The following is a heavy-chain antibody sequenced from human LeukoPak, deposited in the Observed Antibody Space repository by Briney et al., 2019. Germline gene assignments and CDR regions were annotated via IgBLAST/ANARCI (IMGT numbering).Heavy chain of an antibody. Sequence: ASVKVSCKASGYTFTSFNVNWVRQAPGQGLEWMGVIRPTGVSTDYAQNFQGRVTTTSDTSTRTVYMELSSLRSEDTAVYYCARRAIYDNSGSYSDAFDFWGQGTLVTVSS. CDR1: GYTFTSFN. D-gene: IGHD3-22*01. J-gene: IGHJ3*01. CDR3: ARRAIYDNSGSYSDAFDF. CDR2: IRPTGVST. V-gene: IGHV1-46*01.